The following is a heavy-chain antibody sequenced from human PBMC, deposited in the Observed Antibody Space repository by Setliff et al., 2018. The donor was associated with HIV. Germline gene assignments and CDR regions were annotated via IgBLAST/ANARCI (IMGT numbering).Heavy chain of an antibody. CDR2: ISGYTGIT. J-gene: IGHJ5*01. D-gene: IGHD1-1*01. V-gene: IGHV1-18*01. CDR1: GYIFSHYG. CDR3: ARDAGTGGPGRWVDP. Sequence: ASVKVSCKISGYIFSHYGVTWVRQAPGKGLEYMGYISGYTGITHYAQSFQGRVTMTTDPSKYTAYMELRSLKYDDTAVYYCARDAGTGGPGRWVDPWGQGTMVTVSS.